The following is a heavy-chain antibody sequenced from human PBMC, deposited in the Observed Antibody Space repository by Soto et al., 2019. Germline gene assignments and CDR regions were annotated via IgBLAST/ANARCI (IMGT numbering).Heavy chain of an antibody. CDR3: ARGSPFTFGGVGFDY. Sequence: QVQLQESGPGLVKPSQTLSLTCTVSGGSISSGGSSWSWIRQPPGTGLEWIGYIYYSGSTYYNPSLKSRVTISVDPSKNQFSLKLSSVTAADTAVYYCARGSPFTFGGVGFDYWGQGTLVTVSS. J-gene: IGHJ4*02. CDR1: GGSISSGGSS. V-gene: IGHV4-31*03. CDR2: IYYSGST. D-gene: IGHD3-16*01.